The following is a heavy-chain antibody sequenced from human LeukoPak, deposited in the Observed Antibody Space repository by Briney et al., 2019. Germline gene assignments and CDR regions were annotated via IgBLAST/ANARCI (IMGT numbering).Heavy chain of an antibody. V-gene: IGHV3-23*01. J-gene: IGHJ4*02. D-gene: IGHD1-26*01. CDR2: ISGSSDST. CDR1: GFTFGSYA. CDR3: AKSSGSYSFDY. Sequence: GGSLRLSCAASGFTFGSYAMTWVRQAPGKGLEWVSTISGSSDSTYYADSVKGRFTISRDNSKNTLYLQMNSLRAEDTAVYYCAKSSGSYSFDYWGQGTLVTVSS.